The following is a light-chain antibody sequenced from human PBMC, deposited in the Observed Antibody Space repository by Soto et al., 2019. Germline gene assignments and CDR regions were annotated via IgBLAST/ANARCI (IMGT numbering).Light chain of an antibody. J-gene: IGLJ2*01. V-gene: IGLV7-46*01. CDR1: TGAVTTGHY. CDR2: DTN. Sequence: QAVVTQEPLLTVSPGGTVTLTCGSNTGAVTTGHYPYWFQQKPGQAPRTLIYDTNNKHSWTPARFSGSLLGGKAALTLSGAQPEDEADYYCLLSYPRVGVFGGGTKLTVL. CDR3: LLSYPRVGV.